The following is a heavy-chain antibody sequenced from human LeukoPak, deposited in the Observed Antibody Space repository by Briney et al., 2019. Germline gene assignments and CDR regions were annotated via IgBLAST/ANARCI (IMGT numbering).Heavy chain of an antibody. D-gene: IGHD1-26*01. CDR1: GYTFTSYG. V-gene: IGHV1-18*01. CDR3: ARVQGSGSAWGWFDP. CDR2: ISAYNGNT. Sequence: GASVKVSCKASGYTFTSYGISWVRQAPGQGLERMGWISAYNGNTNYAQKLQGRVTMTTDTSTSTAYMELRSLRSDDTAVYYCARVQGSGSAWGWFDPWGQGTLVTVSS. J-gene: IGHJ5*02.